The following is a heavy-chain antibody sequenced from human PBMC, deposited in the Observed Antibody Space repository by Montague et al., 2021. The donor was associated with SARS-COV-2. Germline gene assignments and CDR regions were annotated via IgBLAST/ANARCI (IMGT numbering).Heavy chain of an antibody. CDR2: IYTSGSS. D-gene: IGHD1-26*01. V-gene: IGHV4-4*07. J-gene: IGHJ4*02. Sequence: SETLSLTCSVSGGSISKYYWARIRQPAGKGPEWIGRIYTSGSSNYNPSLTGRAAMSIDSSKNEFSLRLTSVTAADTAVYYCARVGLAGDSTSLFDKWGQGALVTVSS. CDR3: ARVGLAGDSTSLFDK. CDR1: GGSISKYY.